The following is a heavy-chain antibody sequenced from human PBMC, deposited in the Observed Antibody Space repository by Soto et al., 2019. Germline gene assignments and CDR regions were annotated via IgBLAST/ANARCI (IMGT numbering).Heavy chain of an antibody. CDR2: VNPTGGST. CDR3: ARHLAAGDS. D-gene: IGHD6-25*01. V-gene: IGHV1-46*03. CDR1: GYTFTSYY. Sequence: QVQLVQSGAEVKKPGASVRVSCKASGYTFTSYYIHWVRQAPGQGLEWMAIVNPTGGSTNYAQKFQGRVTVTFDTSTSTVFMELNSLRDEDTAVYYCARHLAAGDSWGQGPLVTVSS. J-gene: IGHJ4*02.